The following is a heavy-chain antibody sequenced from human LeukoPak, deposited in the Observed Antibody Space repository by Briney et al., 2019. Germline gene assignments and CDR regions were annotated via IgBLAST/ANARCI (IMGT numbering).Heavy chain of an antibody. J-gene: IGHJ4*02. CDR2: ISDSGGST. D-gene: IGHD3/OR15-3a*01. CDR1: GFTFSTYA. V-gene: IGHV3-23*01. Sequence: GGSLRLSCAASGFTFSTYAMSWVRQAPGKGLEWVSVISDSGGSTYHVDSVKGRFTISRDNSKNTLYLQLNSLRAEDTAVYYCAKGDWLDYWGQGTLVTVTS. CDR3: AKGDWLDY.